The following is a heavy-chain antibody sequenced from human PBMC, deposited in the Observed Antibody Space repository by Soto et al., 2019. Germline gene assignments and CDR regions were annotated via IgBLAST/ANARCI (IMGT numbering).Heavy chain of an antibody. CDR2: IIPIFGTA. V-gene: IGHV1-69*13. Sequence: SVKVSCKASGGTFSSYAISWVLQAPGQGLEWMGGIIPIFGTANYAQKFQGRVTITADESTSTAYMELSSLRSEDTAVYYCARALAEGELYLNGYWGQGTLVTVSS. CDR1: GGTFSSYA. CDR3: ARALAEGELYLNGY. J-gene: IGHJ4*02. D-gene: IGHD3-10*01.